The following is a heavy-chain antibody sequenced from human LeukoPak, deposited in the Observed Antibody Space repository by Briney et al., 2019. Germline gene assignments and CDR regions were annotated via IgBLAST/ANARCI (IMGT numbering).Heavy chain of an antibody. CDR2: ISGSGGST. CDR3: AKVGAGHSYYYNNYMDV. CDR1: GFTFSSYA. D-gene: IGHD4-23*01. J-gene: IGHJ6*03. Sequence: GGSLRLSCAASGFTFSSYAMSWVRQAPGKGLEWVSAISGSGGSTYYADSVKCRFTISRDNSKNTLYLQINSLRAEDTAVYYCAKVGAGHSYYYNNYMDVWGKGTTVTVSS. V-gene: IGHV3-23*01.